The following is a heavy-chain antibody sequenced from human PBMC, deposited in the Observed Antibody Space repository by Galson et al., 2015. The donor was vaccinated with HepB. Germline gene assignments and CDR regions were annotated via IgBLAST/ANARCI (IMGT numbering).Heavy chain of an antibody. D-gene: IGHD5-18*01. CDR1: GYTFTGYY. CDR3: ARTTHASGYTYASSY. J-gene: IGHJ4*02. CDR2: INPNSGGT. Sequence: SVKVSCKASGYTFTGYYMHWVRQAPGQGLEWMGWINPNSGGTNYAQKFQGRVTMTRDTSISTAYMELSRLRSDDTAVYYCARTTHASGYTYASSYWGQGTLVTVSS. V-gene: IGHV1-2*02.